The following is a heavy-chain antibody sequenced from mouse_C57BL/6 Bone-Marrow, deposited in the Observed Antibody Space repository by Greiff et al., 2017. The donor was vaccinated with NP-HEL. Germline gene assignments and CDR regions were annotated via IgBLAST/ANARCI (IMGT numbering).Heavy chain of an antibody. CDR3: ARPIYYGPNWYFDV. J-gene: IGHJ1*03. CDR2: INPNYGTT. Sequence: EVQLKESGPELVKPGASVKISCKASGYSFTDYNMNWVKQSNGKSLEWIGVINPNYGTTSYNQKFKGKATLTVDQSSSTAYMQLNSLTSEDSAVYYCARPIYYGPNWYFDVWGTGTTVTVSS. D-gene: IGHD2-1*01. CDR1: GYSFTDYN. V-gene: IGHV1-39*01.